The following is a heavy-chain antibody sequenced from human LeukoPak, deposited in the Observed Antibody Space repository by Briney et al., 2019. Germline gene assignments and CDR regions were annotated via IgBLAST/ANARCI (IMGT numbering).Heavy chain of an antibody. Sequence: GGSLRLSCAASGFTFSSHRMSWVRQAPGKGLEWVANIKKDGSEKYYVDSVKGRFTISRDNAKTSLYLQMNSLRAEDTAVYYCARDLSGITGYAYGRGIDYWGQGTLVTVSS. CDR2: IKKDGSEK. CDR3: ARDLSGITGYAYGRGIDY. V-gene: IGHV3-7*01. CDR1: GFTFSSHR. D-gene: IGHD5-18*01. J-gene: IGHJ4*02.